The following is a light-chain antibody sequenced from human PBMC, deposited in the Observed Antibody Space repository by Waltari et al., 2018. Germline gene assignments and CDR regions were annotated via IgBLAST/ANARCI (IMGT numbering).Light chain of an antibody. J-gene: IGLJ3*02. CDR2: DVS. CDR3: CSYAGTYTWV. CDR1: SSDVGGYNY. Sequence: QSALTQPRSVSGSPGQSVTISCTGTSSDVGGYNYVSWYQHHPGKAPKLMIYDVSERPSGVPDRFSGSKSGNTASLTISGLQAEDEADYYCCSYAGTYTWVFGGETKLTVL. V-gene: IGLV2-11*01.